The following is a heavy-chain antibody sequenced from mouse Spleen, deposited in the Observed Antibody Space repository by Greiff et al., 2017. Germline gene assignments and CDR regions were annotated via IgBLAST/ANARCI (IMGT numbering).Heavy chain of an antibody. Sequence: QVQLQQPGAELVKPGSSVKLSCKASGYTFTSYWMHWVKQRPIQGLEWIGNIYPSDSDTHYNQKFKDKATLTVDKSSSTAYMQLSSLTSEDSAVYYCGRDYGNSYWYFDVWGAGTTVTVSS. CDR2: IYPSDSDT. CDR1: GYTFTSYW. D-gene: IGHD2-1*01. J-gene: IGHJ1*01. V-gene: IGHV1-52*01. CDR3: GRDYGNSYWYFDV.